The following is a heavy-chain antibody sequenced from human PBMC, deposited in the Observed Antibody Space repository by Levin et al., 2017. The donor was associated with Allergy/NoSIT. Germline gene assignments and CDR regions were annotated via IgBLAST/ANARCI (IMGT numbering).Heavy chain of an antibody. D-gene: IGHD2/OR15-2a*01. CDR2: IYYSGTT. CDR1: GGSFITSSYF. CDR3: AGMKRNILQAFGI. V-gene: IGHV4-39*01. J-gene: IGHJ3*02. Sequence: SEPLSLTCTVSGGSFITSSYFWAWIRQPPGKGLEWLGSIYYSGTTYYNPSLKSRLTISIDTSTNQFSLKLRSVTAADTAVYFCAGMKRNILQAFGIWGQGTMVTVSS.